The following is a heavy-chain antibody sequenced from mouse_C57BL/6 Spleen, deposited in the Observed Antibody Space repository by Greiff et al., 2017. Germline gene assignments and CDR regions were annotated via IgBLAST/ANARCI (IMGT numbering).Heavy chain of an antibody. CDR2: ISSGSSTI. CDR1: GFTFSDYG. J-gene: IGHJ4*01. Sequence: EVKLMESGGGLVKPGGSLKLSCAASGFTFSDYGMHWVRQAPEKGLEWVAYISSGSSTIYYADTVKGRFTISRDNAKNTLFLQMTSRRSEDTCMYYCARPAYYYGSSLYYAMDYWGQGTSVTVSS. CDR3: ARPAYYYGSSLYYAMDY. V-gene: IGHV5-17*01. D-gene: IGHD1-1*01.